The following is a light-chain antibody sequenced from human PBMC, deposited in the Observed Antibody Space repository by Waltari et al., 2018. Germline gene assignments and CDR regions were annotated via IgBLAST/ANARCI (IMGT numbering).Light chain of an antibody. CDR2: DAS. CDR1: QSVSNN. Sequence: EAMMTQSPATLSVSPGDRATLSCRASQSVSNNVAWFQQKPGQAPSLLIYDASTRATGVPARFSGSGSGTEFTLTISSLQTEDFAVYYCQQHDNLPLTFGGGTKVEIK. V-gene: IGKV3-15*01. J-gene: IGKJ4*01. CDR3: QQHDNLPLT.